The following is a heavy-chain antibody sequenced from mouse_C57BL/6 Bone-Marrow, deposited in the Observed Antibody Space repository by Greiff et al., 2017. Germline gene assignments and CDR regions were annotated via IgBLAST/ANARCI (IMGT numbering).Heavy chain of an antibody. CDR3: ARGGSTMNDY. D-gene: IGHD2-4*01. Sequence: EVKLVESGGGLVKPGGSLKLSCAASGFTFSSYAMSWVRQTPEKRLEWVATISDGGSYTYYPDNVKGRFTISRDNAKNNLYLQMSHLKSEDTAMYYCARGGSTMNDYRGQGTTLTASS. J-gene: IGHJ2*01. CDR1: GFTFSSYA. V-gene: IGHV5-4*03. CDR2: ISDGGSYT.